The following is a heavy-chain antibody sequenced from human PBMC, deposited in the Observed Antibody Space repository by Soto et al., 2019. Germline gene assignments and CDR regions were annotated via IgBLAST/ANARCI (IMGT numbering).Heavy chain of an antibody. V-gene: IGHV3-23*01. J-gene: IGHJ4*02. Sequence: PVGSLRLSCAASGFTFSSYAMSWVRQAPGKGLEWVSAISGSGGSTYYADSVKGRFTISRDNSKNTLYLQMNSLRAEDTDVYYCVKDTDYDSRGLTDFWGQGTSVTVAS. CDR1: GFTFSSYA. CDR2: ISGSGGST. D-gene: IGHD3-22*01. CDR3: VKDTDYDSRGLTDF.